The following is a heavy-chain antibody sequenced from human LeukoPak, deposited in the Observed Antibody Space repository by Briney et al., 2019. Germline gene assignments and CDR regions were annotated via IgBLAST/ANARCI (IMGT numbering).Heavy chain of an antibody. D-gene: IGHD6-13*01. Sequence: SETLSLTCALYGGSFSGYYWSWIRQPPGKGLEWIGEINHSGSTNYNPSLKSRVTISVDTSKNQFSLKLSSVTAADTAVYDCARHGGSSWYRHPDYWGQGTLVTVSS. J-gene: IGHJ4*02. CDR2: INHSGST. CDR1: GGSFSGYY. CDR3: ARHGGSSWYRHPDY. V-gene: IGHV4-34*01.